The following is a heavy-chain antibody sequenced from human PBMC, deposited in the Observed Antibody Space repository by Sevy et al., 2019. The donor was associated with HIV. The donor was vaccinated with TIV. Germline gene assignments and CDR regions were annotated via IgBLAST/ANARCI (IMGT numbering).Heavy chain of an antibody. V-gene: IGHV3-30*02. CDR2: IRDDGSNK. D-gene: IGHD2-8*02. Sequence: GGSLRLSCAASGFTFSSYAMHWVRQAPGKGLEWVAVIRDDGSNKSYADSVKGRFTISRDDSKNRLYLQMNSLVAEDTALYYCARGTPAFCTGGVCFNWFDPWGQGTLVTVSS. CDR3: ARGTPAFCTGGVCFNWFDP. J-gene: IGHJ5*02. CDR1: GFTFSSYA.